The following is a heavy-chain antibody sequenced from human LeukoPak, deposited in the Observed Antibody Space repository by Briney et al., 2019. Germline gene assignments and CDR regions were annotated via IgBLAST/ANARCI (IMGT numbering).Heavy chain of an antibody. CDR1: GYTFTGYY. V-gene: IGHV1-2*02. J-gene: IGHJ3*02. CDR2: INPNSGGT. CDR3: ARETDGGPQQNDAFDI. D-gene: IGHD4-23*01. Sequence: ASVKVSCKASGYTFTGYYMHWVRQAPGLGLEWMGWINPNSGGTNYAQKFQGRVTMTRDTSLSTVYMELSRLRSDDTAVYYCARETDGGPQQNDAFDIWGQGTLVTVSS.